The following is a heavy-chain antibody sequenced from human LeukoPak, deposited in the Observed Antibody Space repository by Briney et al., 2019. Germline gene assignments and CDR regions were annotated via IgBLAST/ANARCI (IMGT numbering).Heavy chain of an antibody. Sequence: WASVKVSCKASGYTFTSYYMHWVRQAPGQGLEWMGIINPSGGSTSYAQKFQGRATMTRDTSTSTVYMELSSLRSEDTAVYYCARTGQGDCYSDWGQGTLVTVSS. CDR1: GYTFTSYY. V-gene: IGHV1-46*01. CDR2: INPSGGST. CDR3: ARTGQGDCYSD. D-gene: IGHD2-21*02. J-gene: IGHJ4*02.